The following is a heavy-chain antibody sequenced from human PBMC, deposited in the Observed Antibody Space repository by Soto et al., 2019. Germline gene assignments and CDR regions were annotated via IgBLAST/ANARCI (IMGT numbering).Heavy chain of an antibody. CDR1: GGSISSYD. CDR2: IYYSGST. Sequence: SETLSLTCTVSGGSISSYDWSWIRQPPGKGLEWIGYIYYSGSTNYNPSLKSRVTISVDTSKNQFSLKLSSVTAADTAVYYCARRKQLGNYYYYYMDVWGKGTTVTVSS. V-gene: IGHV4-59*08. CDR3: ARRKQLGNYYYYYMDV. J-gene: IGHJ6*03. D-gene: IGHD6-13*01.